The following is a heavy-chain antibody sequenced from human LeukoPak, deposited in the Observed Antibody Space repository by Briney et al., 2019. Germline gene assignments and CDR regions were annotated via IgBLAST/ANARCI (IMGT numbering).Heavy chain of an antibody. CDR1: GGSISSYY. V-gene: IGHV4-59*08. Sequence: PSETLSLTCTVSGGSISSYYWSWIRQPPGKGLEWIGYIYYSGSTNYNPSLKSRVTISVDTSKNQFSLKLSSVTAADTAVYYCASEGLGSYYYYYYMDVWGKGTTVTISS. D-gene: IGHD2-2*03. CDR3: ASEGLGSYYYYYYMDV. CDR2: IYYSGST. J-gene: IGHJ6*03.